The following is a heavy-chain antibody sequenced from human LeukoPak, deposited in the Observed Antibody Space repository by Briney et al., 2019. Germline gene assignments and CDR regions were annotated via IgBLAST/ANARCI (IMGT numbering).Heavy chain of an antibody. D-gene: IGHD6-13*01. J-gene: IGHJ4*02. CDR1: GFTFSSYA. V-gene: IGHV3-23*01. CDR3: AKKEIAEAFDY. CDR2: ISGSGGST. Sequence: GGSLRLSCSASGFTFSSYAMSWVRQAPGKGLEWVSGISGSGGSTYYADSVKGRFTISRDNSKSTLFLQMSSLRAEDTAVYYCAKKEIAEAFDYWGQGTLVTVSS.